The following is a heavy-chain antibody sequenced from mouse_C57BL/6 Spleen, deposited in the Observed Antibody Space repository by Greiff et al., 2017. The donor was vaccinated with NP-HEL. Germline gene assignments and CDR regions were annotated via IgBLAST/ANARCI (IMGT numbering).Heavy chain of an antibody. Sequence: EVQLQQSGPELVKPGASVKMSCKASGYTFTDYNMHWVKQSHGKSLEWIGYINPNNGGTSYNQKFKGKATLTVNKSSSTACMELRSLTSEDSAFYYCARGRVSYYSNWGYFDVWGTGTTVTVSS. V-gene: IGHV1-22*01. J-gene: IGHJ1*03. CDR1: GYTFTDYN. D-gene: IGHD2-5*01. CDR2: INPNNGGT. CDR3: ARGRVSYYSNWGYFDV.